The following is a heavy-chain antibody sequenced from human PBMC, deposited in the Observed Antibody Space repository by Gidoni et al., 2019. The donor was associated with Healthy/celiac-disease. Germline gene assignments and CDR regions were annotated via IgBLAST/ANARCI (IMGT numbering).Heavy chain of an antibody. CDR2: ISSSSSYI. D-gene: IGHD6-19*01. CDR1: GFTFSSYS. Sequence: EVQLVESGVGLVKPVGSLSLSCAASGFTFSSYSMNWVRQAPGKGLEWVSSISSSSSYIYYADSVKGRFTISRDNAKNSLYLQMNSLRAEDTAVYYCARDPGVYKEQWLDHWGQGTLVTVSS. CDR3: ARDPGVYKEQWLDH. V-gene: IGHV3-21*01. J-gene: IGHJ4*02.